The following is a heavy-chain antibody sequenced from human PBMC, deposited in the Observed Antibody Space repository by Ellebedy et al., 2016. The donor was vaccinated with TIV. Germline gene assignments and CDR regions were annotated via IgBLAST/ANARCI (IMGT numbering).Heavy chain of an antibody. CDR1: GYTFTSYA. V-gene: IGHV1-3*01. CDR2: INAGNGNT. CDR3: ARGLALRITMVPGGY. J-gene: IGHJ4*02. Sequence: ASVKVSCXASGYTFTSYAMHWVRQAPGQRLEWMGWINAGNGNTKYSQKFQGRVTMTRDTSTSTVYMELSSLRSEDTAVYYCARGLALRITMVPGGYWGQGTLVTVSS. D-gene: IGHD3-10*01.